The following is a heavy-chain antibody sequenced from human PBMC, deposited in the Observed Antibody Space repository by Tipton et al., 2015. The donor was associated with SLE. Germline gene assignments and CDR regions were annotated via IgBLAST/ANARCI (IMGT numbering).Heavy chain of an antibody. J-gene: IGHJ4*02. CDR2: FDREEGET. Sequence: QSGPEVKKPGASVKVSCKVSGYILSEFPMHWMRHLPGKGLEWMGGFDREEGETIYAQKFQDRMTMTEDTSTNTSYMQLRSLTSEDTALYYCATMPHWTNSDSLLIDYWGQGTLVSVSS. V-gene: IGHV1-24*01. CDR1: GYILSEFP. D-gene: IGHD1-1*01. CDR3: ATMPHWTNSDSLLIDY.